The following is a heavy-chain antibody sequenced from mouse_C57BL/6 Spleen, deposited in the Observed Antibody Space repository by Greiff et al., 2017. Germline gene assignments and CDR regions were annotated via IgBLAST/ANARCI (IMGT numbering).Heavy chain of an antibody. CDR2: IRSKSNNYAT. V-gene: IGHV10-1*01. CDR1: GFSFNTYA. CDR3: VGYEGYAMDY. J-gene: IGHJ4*01. D-gene: IGHD2-14*01. Sequence: EVQLQESGGGLVQPKGSLKLSCAASGFSFNTYAMNWVRQAPGKGLEWVARIRSKSNNYATYYADSVKDRFTISRDDSESMLYLQMNNLKTEETAMYYCVGYEGYAMDYWGQGTSVTVSS.